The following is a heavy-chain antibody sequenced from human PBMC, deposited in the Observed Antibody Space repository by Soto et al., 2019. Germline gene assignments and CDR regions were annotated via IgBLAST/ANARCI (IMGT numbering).Heavy chain of an antibody. CDR1: GVTFNRYA. Sequence: QAQLVESGGGMVQPGRSLRLSCVASGVTFNRYAMHWVRQAPGKGLEWVAVISYDGSNKYYADSVKGRFTISSDNSNNSLYLQMNTLKAGDSAVYYCARDHQYHPPSDVWGQGTTVTV. CDR3: ARDHQYHPPSDV. CDR2: ISYDGSNK. D-gene: IGHD2-2*01. V-gene: IGHV3-30*04. J-gene: IGHJ6*02.